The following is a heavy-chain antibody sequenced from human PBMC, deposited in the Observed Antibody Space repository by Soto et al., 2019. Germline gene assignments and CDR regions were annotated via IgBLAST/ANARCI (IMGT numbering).Heavy chain of an antibody. D-gene: IGHD3-10*01. V-gene: IGHV3-23*01. CDR3: ARDVPEYNGSGSPRFDY. Sequence: GGSLRLSCAASGFTFSSYAMSWVRQAPGKGLEWVSAISGSGGSTYYADSVKGRFTISRDNAKNTLYLQMNSLRAEDTAVYYYARDVPEYNGSGSPRFDYWGQGTLVTVSS. CDR1: GFTFSSYA. J-gene: IGHJ4*02. CDR2: ISGSGGST.